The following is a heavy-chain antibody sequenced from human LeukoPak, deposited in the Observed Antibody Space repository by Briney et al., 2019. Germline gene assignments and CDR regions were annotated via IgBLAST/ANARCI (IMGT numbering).Heavy chain of an antibody. CDR3: ARRGSGSYYYFDY. CDR2: ISGSGGST. J-gene: IGHJ4*02. V-gene: IGHV3-23*01. CDR1: GFTFSSYV. D-gene: IGHD1-26*01. Sequence: GGSLRLSCAASGFTFSSYVMSWVRQAPGKGLEWVSGISGSGGSTYYADSVKGRFTISRDNSKNTLYLQMNSLRAEDTAVYYCARRGSGSYYYFDYWGQGTLVTVSS.